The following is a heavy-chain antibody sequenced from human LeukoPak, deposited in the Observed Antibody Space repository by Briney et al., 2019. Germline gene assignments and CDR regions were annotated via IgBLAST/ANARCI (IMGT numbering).Heavy chain of an antibody. V-gene: IGHV1-69*13. J-gene: IGHJ4*02. Sequence: ASVKVPCKASGGTFSSYAISWVRQAPGQGLEWMGGIIPIFGTANYAQKFQGRVTITADESTSTAYMELSSLRSEDTAVYYCARVGPYSSRTYYFDYWGQGTLVTVSS. CDR3: ARVGPYSSRTYYFDY. CDR2: IIPIFGTA. CDR1: GGTFSSYA. D-gene: IGHD6-13*01.